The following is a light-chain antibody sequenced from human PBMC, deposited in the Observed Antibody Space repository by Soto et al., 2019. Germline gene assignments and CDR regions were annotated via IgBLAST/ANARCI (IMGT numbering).Light chain of an antibody. CDR1: QSVSSY. Sequence: IGLTQSPATLSVSPGDRATLSCRASQSVSSYLAWYQQKPGQAPRLLIYDASNRATGIPARFSGSGSGTDFTLTISSLESEDFAIYYCQQRYNLPLTFGGGTKVEIK. J-gene: IGKJ4*01. CDR3: QQRYNLPLT. CDR2: DAS. V-gene: IGKV3-11*01.